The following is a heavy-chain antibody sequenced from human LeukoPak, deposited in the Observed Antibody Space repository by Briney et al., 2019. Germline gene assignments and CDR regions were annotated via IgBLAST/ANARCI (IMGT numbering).Heavy chain of an antibody. CDR1: EFTFSNYW. CDR2: IKQDGSEK. D-gene: IGHD3-9*01. Sequence: GGSLRLSCAASEFTFSNYWMAWVRQAPGKGLEWVANIKQDGSEKYYVDSVKGRFTISRDNAKNSLFLQMNSLRAEDTAVYYCARGGYYNILTGFRGRILGFDYWGQGTLVTVSS. CDR3: ARGGYYNILTGFRGRILGFDY. J-gene: IGHJ4*02. V-gene: IGHV3-7*01.